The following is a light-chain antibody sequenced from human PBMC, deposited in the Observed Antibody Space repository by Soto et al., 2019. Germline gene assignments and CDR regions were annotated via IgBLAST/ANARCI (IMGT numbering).Light chain of an antibody. CDR1: QSVSSR. V-gene: IGKV3-20*01. CDR3: QQYGSSPIT. J-gene: IGKJ5*01. Sequence: EIVLTQSPGTLSLSPGERATLSCRASQSVSSRLAWYQHKSGQAPRLLIYGASSRATGIPDRFSGSGSGTDFTLTISRLEPEDFAVYYCQQYGSSPITFGQGTRLEIK. CDR2: GAS.